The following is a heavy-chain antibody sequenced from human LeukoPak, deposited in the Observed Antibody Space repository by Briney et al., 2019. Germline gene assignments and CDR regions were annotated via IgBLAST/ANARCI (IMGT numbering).Heavy chain of an antibody. J-gene: IGHJ4*02. Sequence: ASVKVSCKASGGTFSSYAISWVRQAPGQGLEWMGRIIPILGIANYAQKFQGRVTITADKSTSTAYMELSSLRSDDTAVYYCARRSTGDRMDYWGQGTLVTVSS. CDR3: ARRSTGDRMDY. CDR2: IIPILGIA. CDR1: GGTFSSYA. D-gene: IGHD7-27*01. V-gene: IGHV1-69*04.